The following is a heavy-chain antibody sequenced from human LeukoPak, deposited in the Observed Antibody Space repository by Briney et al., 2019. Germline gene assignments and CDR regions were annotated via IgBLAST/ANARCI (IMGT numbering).Heavy chain of an antibody. D-gene: IGHD6-6*01. Sequence: GESLKISCKGSGDSFPSYWIGWVRQMPGKGLEWMGIIYPGDSDTRYSPSFQGQVTISADKSISTAYLQWSSLKASDTAMYYCASNTYSSSSDDAFDIWGQGTMVTVSS. CDR1: GDSFPSYW. CDR2: IYPGDSDT. V-gene: IGHV5-51*01. CDR3: ASNTYSSSSDDAFDI. J-gene: IGHJ3*02.